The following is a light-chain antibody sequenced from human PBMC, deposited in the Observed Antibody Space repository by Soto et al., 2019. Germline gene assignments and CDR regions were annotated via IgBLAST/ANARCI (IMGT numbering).Light chain of an antibody. CDR3: QQYNNYSLT. J-gene: IGKJ4*01. CDR1: RSISTW. V-gene: IGKV1-5*03. CDR2: KAS. Sequence: DIQMTQSHSTVSASVGDRVTITCRASRSISTWLAWYQQQPGKAPKLLIYKASSLESGVPSRFSGSGSGTDFTLTISSLQPDDFATYYCQQYNNYSLTFGGGTKVEIK.